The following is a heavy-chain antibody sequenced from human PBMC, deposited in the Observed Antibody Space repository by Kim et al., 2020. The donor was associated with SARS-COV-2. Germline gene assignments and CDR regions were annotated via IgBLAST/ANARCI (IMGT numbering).Heavy chain of an antibody. CDR3: ARSPYYYGSGIRGGDWFDP. Sequence: ASVKVSCKASGYTFTSYGISWVRQAPGQGLEWMGWISAYNGNTNYAQKLQGRVTMTTDTSTSTAYMELRSLRSDDTAVYYCARSPYYYGSGIRGGDWFDPWGQGTLVTVSS. V-gene: IGHV1-18*04. J-gene: IGHJ5*02. D-gene: IGHD3-10*01. CDR1: GYTFTSYG. CDR2: ISAYNGNT.